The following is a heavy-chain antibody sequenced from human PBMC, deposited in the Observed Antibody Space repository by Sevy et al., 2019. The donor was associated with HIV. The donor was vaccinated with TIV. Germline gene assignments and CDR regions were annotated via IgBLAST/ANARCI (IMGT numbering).Heavy chain of an antibody. CDR3: ARDPDYGSNYFDY. V-gene: IGHV4-31*03. CDR1: GGSISSGGYY. D-gene: IGHD4-17*01. Sequence: SETLSLTCTVSGGSISSGGYYWSWIRQHPGKGLEWIGYIYYSGSTYYNPYLKSRVTISVNTSKNQFSLKLSSVNAADTAVYYCARDPDYGSNYFDYWGQGTLVTVSS. CDR2: IYYSGST. J-gene: IGHJ4*02.